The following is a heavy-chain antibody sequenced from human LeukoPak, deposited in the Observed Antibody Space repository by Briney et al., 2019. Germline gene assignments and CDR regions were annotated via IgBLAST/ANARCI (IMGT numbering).Heavy chain of an antibody. D-gene: IGHD3-10*01. J-gene: IGHJ4*02. CDR3: ARDFGGSPTY. Sequence: SETLSLTCTVSGGSISSYYWSWIRQPPGKGLEWIGYIYYSGSTNYNPSLKSRVTISVDTSKNQFSLKLSSVTAADTAVYYCARDFGGSPTYWGQGTLVTVSS. CDR1: GGSISSYY. CDR2: IYYSGST. V-gene: IGHV4-59*01.